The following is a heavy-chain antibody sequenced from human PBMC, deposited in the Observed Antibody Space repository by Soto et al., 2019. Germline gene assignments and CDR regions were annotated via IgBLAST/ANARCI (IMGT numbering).Heavy chain of an antibody. CDR1: GVTFGAYG. Sequence: PVGPLILSCAAAGVTFGAYGRSWFRQAPGKGLEWVANIKQDGSDKNYVDSVKGRFTISRDNAKSSLHLQMNSLRAEDTAVYYCARDVSGALDYWGQGTLVTVSS. D-gene: IGHD5-12*01. V-gene: IGHV3-7*01. CDR2: IKQDGSDK. CDR3: ARDVSGALDY. J-gene: IGHJ4*02.